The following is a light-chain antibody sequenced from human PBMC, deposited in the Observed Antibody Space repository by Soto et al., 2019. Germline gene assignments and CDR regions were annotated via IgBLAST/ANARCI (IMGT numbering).Light chain of an antibody. J-gene: IGKJ5*01. CDR3: QQYNNWPPIT. V-gene: IGKV3D-15*01. CDR1: ENVRTF. Sequence: EVVLTQAPATLSLSPVELATLSCRASENVRTFVDWYQQKPGQAPRLLIYGASNRATGIPARFSGSGSGTEFTLTISSLQSEDFAVYYCQQYNNWPPITFGQGTRLEIK. CDR2: GAS.